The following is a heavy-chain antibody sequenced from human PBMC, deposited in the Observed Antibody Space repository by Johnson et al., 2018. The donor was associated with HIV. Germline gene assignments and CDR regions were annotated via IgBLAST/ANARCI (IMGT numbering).Heavy chain of an antibody. D-gene: IGHD2-15*01. CDR2: ISSRGIPI. CDR1: GFTFSDYY. J-gene: IGHJ3*01. CDR3: ARAGGCGSGGSCDGHTPDGPNDAFDL. V-gene: IGHV3-11*04. Sequence: QMQLVESGGGLVKPGGSLRLSCAASGFTFSDYYMGWIRQTPGKGLEWISYISSRGIPIYYADSVKGRFTVSRDNAKNLLYLQMHSLRAEDTAVHYWARAGGCGSGGSCDGHTPDGPNDAFDLWGQGTMVTISS.